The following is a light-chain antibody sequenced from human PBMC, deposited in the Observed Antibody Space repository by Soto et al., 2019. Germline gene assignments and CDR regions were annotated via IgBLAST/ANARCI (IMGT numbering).Light chain of an antibody. CDR1: QNIRSY. Sequence: DVPMTQSPSSLSASVGERVTITCRASQNIRSYLSWYQQKPGKAPKLLIFETSTLQSGVPSRFTGAGSGTDFSLTISNLQPEDFATYYCQESFYAPPTFGQGTKVEI. CDR3: QESFYAPPT. V-gene: IGKV1-39*01. CDR2: ETS. J-gene: IGKJ1*01.